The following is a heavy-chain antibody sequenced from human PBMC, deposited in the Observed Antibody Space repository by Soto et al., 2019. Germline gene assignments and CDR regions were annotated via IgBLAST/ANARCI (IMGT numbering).Heavy chain of an antibody. D-gene: IGHD3-16*01. CDR2: INTYNGNT. J-gene: IGHJ6*02. V-gene: IGHV1-18*01. CDR1: GYTFTRYG. Sequence: QVQLVQSGAEVKNPGASVKVSCKASGYTFTRYGIGWARQAPGQGLEWMGWINTYNGNTNYAQNVQGRVTLTTDTYPSTPAMDLRSLRSTDTSIYSRGTGDVYVPPTPQDDWGQGATVTVSS. CDR3: GTGDVYVPPTPQDD.